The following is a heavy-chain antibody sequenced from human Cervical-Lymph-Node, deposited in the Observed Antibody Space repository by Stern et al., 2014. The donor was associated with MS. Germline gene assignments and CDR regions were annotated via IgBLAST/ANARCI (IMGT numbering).Heavy chain of an antibody. CDR1: GDSVSSEDYY. CDR3: ARSGYYGIDV. V-gene: IGHV4-61*08. D-gene: IGHD1-26*01. Sequence: QVQLQESGPGLVRPSETLSLTCTASGDSVSSEDYYWSWIRQSPGKDLEWIGYIYYRGRPNYNPSLKSRLTISFDTSKNQFSLKLISVTAADTAVYYCARSGYYGIDVWGQGTTVIVSS. CDR2: IYYRGRP. J-gene: IGHJ6*02.